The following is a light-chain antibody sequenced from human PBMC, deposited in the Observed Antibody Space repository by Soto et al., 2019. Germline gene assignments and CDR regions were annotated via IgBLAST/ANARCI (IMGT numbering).Light chain of an antibody. CDR1: QSISSY. CDR2: AAS. V-gene: IGKV1-39*01. J-gene: IGKJ5*01. Sequence: DIQITQSPSSLSASVGDRVTITCRASQSISSYLNWYQQKPGKAPKLLIHAASSLQSGVPSRFSGSGSATEFTLTISSLQLEDFVTYYCQQSYSTPFTFGQGTRLEIK. CDR3: QQSYSTPFT.